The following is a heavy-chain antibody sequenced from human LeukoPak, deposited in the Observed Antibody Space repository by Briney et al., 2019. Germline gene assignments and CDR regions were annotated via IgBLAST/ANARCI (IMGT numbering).Heavy chain of an antibody. CDR3: ARDRDRKAVAGLFDY. V-gene: IGHV3-30-3*01. J-gene: IGHJ4*02. D-gene: IGHD6-19*01. Sequence: GRSLRLSCAASGFTFSSYAMHWVRQAPDKGLEWVAVISYDGSNKYYAVSVKGRFTISRDNSKNTLYLQMNSLRAEDTAVYYCARDRDRKAVAGLFDYWGKGTLVTVSS. CDR1: GFTFSSYA. CDR2: ISYDGSNK.